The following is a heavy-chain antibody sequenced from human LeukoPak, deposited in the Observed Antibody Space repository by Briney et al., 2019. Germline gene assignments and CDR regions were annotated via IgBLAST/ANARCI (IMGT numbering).Heavy chain of an antibody. Sequence: ASVKVSCKASGYTFTSYYMHWVRQAPGQGLQWMGRINPSGGSTRYAQIFQGRVTMTRDTSTSTVNMELSSLTAEDTAVYYCARDWDSYVMGYWGQGTLVSVFS. CDR2: INPSGGST. CDR3: ARDWDSYVMGY. D-gene: IGHD3-10*02. CDR1: GYTFTSYY. J-gene: IGHJ4*02. V-gene: IGHV1-46*01.